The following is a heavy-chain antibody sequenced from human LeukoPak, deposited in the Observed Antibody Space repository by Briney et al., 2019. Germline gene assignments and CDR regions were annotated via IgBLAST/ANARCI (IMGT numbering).Heavy chain of an antibody. J-gene: IGHJ6*02. CDR3: AKVVFYYGSGNMSPLGIGYFTMDV. CDR2: IRGTDTNT. D-gene: IGHD3-10*01. CDR1: GFTFGSFT. Sequence: GGSLRLSCAASGFTFGSFTMSWVRQAPGRSLEWVSAIRGTDTNTYYADSVRGRFTISRDNSNNTLFLQMNGLRAEDTAVYYCAKVVFYYGSGNMSPLGIGYFTMDVWGQGTTVTVSS. V-gene: IGHV3-23*01.